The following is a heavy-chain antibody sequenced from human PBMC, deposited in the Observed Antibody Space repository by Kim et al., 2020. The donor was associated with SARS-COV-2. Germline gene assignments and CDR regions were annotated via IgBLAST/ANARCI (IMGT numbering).Heavy chain of an antibody. CDR1: GGTFSSYA. CDR3: ASRRVSYARYGMDV. Sequence: SVKVSCKASGGTFSSYAISWVRQAPGQGLEWMGGIIPIFGTANYAQKFQGRVTITADESTSTAYMELSSLRSEDTAVYYCASRRVSYARYGMDVWGQGTTVTVSS. D-gene: IGHD2-2*01. J-gene: IGHJ6*02. CDR2: IIPIFGTA. V-gene: IGHV1-69*13.